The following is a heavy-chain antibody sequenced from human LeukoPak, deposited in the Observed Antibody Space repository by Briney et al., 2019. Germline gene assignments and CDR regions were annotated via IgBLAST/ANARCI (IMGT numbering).Heavy chain of an antibody. D-gene: IGHD3-22*01. Sequence: KISCKASGGTFSSYAISWVRQAPGQGLEWMGRIIPIFGTANYAQKFQGRVTITTDESTSTAYMELSGLRSEDTAVYYCARDPQVYYDSSGYYYYYYMDVWGKGTTVTVSS. CDR1: GGTFSSYA. V-gene: IGHV1-69*05. J-gene: IGHJ6*03. CDR3: ARDPQVYYDSSGYYYYYYMDV. CDR2: IIPIFGTA.